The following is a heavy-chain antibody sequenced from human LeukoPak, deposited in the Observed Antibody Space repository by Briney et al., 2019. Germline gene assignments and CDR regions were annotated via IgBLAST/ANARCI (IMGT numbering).Heavy chain of an antibody. D-gene: IGHD3-22*01. J-gene: IGHJ4*02. Sequence: ASVKVSCKVSGYTLTELSIHWVRQAPGKGLERMGGFDPEDGETIYAQKFQGRVTMTEDTSTDTAYMELSSLRPEDTAVYYCATEGTLNDYYDSSGYSRYFDYWGQGTLVTVSS. CDR3: ATEGTLNDYYDSSGYSRYFDY. V-gene: IGHV1-24*01. CDR2: FDPEDGET. CDR1: GYTLTELS.